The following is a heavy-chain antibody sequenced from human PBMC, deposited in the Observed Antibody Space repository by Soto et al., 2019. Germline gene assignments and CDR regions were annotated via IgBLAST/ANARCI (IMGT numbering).Heavy chain of an antibody. CDR2: IKSKTDGGTT. V-gene: IGHV3-15*01. J-gene: IGHJ3*02. CDR3: TTFLPNDAFDI. CDR1: GFTFSNAW. Sequence: EVQLVESGGGLVKPGGSLTLSCAASGFTFSNAWMSWVRQAPGKGLEWVGRIKSKTDGGTTDYAAPVKGRFTISRDDSKNTLYLQMNSLKTEDTAVYYCTTFLPNDAFDIWGQGTMVTVSS.